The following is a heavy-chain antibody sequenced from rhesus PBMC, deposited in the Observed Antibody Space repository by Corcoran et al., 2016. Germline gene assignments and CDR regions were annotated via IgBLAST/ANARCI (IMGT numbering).Heavy chain of an antibody. CDR2: VGADSGYI. V-gene: IGHV4-65*02. CDR3: GGHPYPFGGLDS. CDR1: GDSISSWNW. J-gene: IGHJ6*01. Sequence: QVQLQASGPGLVKPSETLSLTCAVSGDSISSWNWWSWIRQSPGKGLEWVGNVGADSGYIFYNPSLKRRVTISKDTSKNQFSLKRTSVTAADTAVYYCGGHPYPFGGLDSWGQGVVVTVSS.